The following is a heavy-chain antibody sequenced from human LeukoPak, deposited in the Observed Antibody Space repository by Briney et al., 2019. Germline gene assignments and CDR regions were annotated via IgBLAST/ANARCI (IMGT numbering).Heavy chain of an antibody. CDR1: GFTFSDYY. Sequence: GGSLRLSCAAFGFTFSDYYMTWIRQAPGKGLEWVSYISTRSTYTDYADSVKGRFTISRDDARNSLYLQMNSLRVEDTAVYYCAREDKWYFDLWGRGTLVPVSS. J-gene: IGHJ2*01. CDR2: ISTRSTYT. V-gene: IGHV3-11*05. CDR3: AREDKWYFDL.